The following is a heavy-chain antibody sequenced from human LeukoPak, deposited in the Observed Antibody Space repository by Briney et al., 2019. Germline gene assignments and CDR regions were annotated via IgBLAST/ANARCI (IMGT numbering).Heavy chain of an antibody. CDR3: ARATARPLDY. V-gene: IGHV4-34*01. J-gene: IGHJ4*02. CDR1: GGSFSGYY. D-gene: IGHD2-21*02. Sequence: PSETLSLTCAVYGGSFSGYYWSWIRQPPEKGLEWIGEINHSGSTNYNPSLKSRVTISVDTSKNQFSLKLSSVTAADTAVYYCARATARPLDYWGQGTLVTVSS. CDR2: INHSGST.